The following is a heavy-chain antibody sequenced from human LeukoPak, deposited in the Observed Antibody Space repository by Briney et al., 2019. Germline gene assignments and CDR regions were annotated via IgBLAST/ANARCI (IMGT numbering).Heavy chain of an antibody. CDR2: ISDSDGST. V-gene: IGHV3-23*01. Sequence: GGSLRLSCAASGFTFSSYAMSWVRQAPGKGLEWVSTISDSDGSTYYADSVKGRFTISRDISKNTLYLQMNSLRAEDTAIYYCAKVRKGVGAFDLWGQGTMVTVSS. CDR3: AKVRKGVGAFDL. D-gene: IGHD3-16*01. J-gene: IGHJ3*01. CDR1: GFTFSSYA.